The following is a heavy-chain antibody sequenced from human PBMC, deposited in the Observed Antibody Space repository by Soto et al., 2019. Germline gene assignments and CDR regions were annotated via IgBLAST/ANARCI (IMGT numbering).Heavy chain of an antibody. J-gene: IGHJ6*02. Sequence: EVQLVESGGDLVQPGGSLRLSCAASGFTVSSNYMTWVRQAPGKGLEWVSVIHSGGSTHYADSVRGRFTISRDNSXNTLYLQMNSLRAEDTAVYYCARSRTGTTYGGMDVWGQGTTVTVSS. CDR3: ARSRTGTTYGGMDV. D-gene: IGHD1-7*01. CDR2: IHSGGST. V-gene: IGHV3-66*01. CDR1: GFTVSSNY.